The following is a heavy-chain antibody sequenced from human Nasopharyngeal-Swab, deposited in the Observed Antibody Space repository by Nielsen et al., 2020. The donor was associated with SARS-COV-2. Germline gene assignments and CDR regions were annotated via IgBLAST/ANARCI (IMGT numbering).Heavy chain of an antibody. V-gene: IGHV4-34*01. D-gene: IGHD2-15*01. CDR2: INHSGST. CDR1: GGSISSYY. Sequence: GSLRLSCTVSGGSISSYYWSWIRQPPGKGLEWIGEINHSGSTNYNPSLKSRVTISVDTSKNQFSLKLSSVTAADTAVYYCARRDPVVVVAALGIRLYDSTKFDPWGQGTLVTVSS. CDR3: ARRDPVVVVAALGIRLYDSTKFDP. J-gene: IGHJ5*02.